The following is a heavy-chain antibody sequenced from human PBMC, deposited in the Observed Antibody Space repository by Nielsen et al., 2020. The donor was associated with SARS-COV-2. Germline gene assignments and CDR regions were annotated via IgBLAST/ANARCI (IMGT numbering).Heavy chain of an antibody. Sequence: ASVKVSCKASGYSFGSYDITWVRQVTGQGLEWMGWLNPNSGNTRYVQKFQGRVTITGDTSANMSHMELSSLRSEDTAVYFCARLGAAGDFDYWGQGTLVTVSS. CDR2: LNPNSGNT. V-gene: IGHV1-8*01. CDR3: ARLGAAGDFDY. CDR1: GYSFGSYD. D-gene: IGHD6-13*01. J-gene: IGHJ4*02.